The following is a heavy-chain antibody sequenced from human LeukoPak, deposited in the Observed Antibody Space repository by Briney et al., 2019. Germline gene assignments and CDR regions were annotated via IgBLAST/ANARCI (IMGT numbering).Heavy chain of an antibody. J-gene: IGHJ4*02. CDR1: GFTFSSYA. CDR2: ISYDGSNK. Sequence: TGGSLRLSCAASGFTFSSYAMHWVRQAPGKGLEWVAVISYDGSNKYYADSVKGRFTISRDNSKNTLYLQMNSLRAEDTAVYYCARDYHYYDSSGYFGYWGQGTLVTVSS. CDR3: ARDYHYYDSSGYFGY. D-gene: IGHD3-22*01. V-gene: IGHV3-30*04.